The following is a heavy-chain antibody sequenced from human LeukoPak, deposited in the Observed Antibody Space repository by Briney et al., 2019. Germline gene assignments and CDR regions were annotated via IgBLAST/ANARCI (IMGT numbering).Heavy chain of an antibody. CDR3: ARSPPGIAVAGHFDY. V-gene: IGHV4-30-4*01. Sequence: SETLSLTCAVSGGSNTSNNWWSWIRRPPGKGLEWIGYIYYSGSTYYNPSLKSRVTISVDTSKNQFSLKLSSVTAADTAVYYCARSPPGIAVAGHFDYWGQGTLVTVSS. CDR2: IYYSGST. D-gene: IGHD6-19*01. J-gene: IGHJ4*02. CDR1: GGSNTSNNW.